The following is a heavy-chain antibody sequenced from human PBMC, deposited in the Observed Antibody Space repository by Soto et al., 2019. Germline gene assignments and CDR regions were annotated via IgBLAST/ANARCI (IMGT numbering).Heavy chain of an antibody. V-gene: IGHV1-69*13. CDR1: GGTFSSYA. J-gene: IGHJ4*02. Sequence: ASVKVSCKASGGTFSSYAISWVRQAPGQGLEWMGGIIPIFGTANYAQKFQGRVTITADESTSTAYMELSSLRSEDTAVYYCASRRDEYSNQAAGDDYGLDDWGQGTRVTVSS. CDR2: IIPIFGTA. CDR3: ASRRDEYSNQAAGDDYGLDD. D-gene: IGHD4-4*01.